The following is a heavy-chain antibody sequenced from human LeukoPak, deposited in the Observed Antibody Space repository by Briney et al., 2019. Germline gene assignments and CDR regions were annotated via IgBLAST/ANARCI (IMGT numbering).Heavy chain of an antibody. D-gene: IGHD6-6*01. CDR1: GFTFSSYA. J-gene: IGHJ4*02. CDR2: ISGSGGST. V-gene: IGHV3-23*01. Sequence: GGSLRLSCAASGFTFSSYAMSWVRQAPGEGLEWVSAISGSGGSTYYADSVKGRFTISRDNSKNTLYLQMNSLRAEDTAVYYCARKGGRSIAARWAFDYWGQGTLVTVSS. CDR3: ARKGGRSIAARWAFDY.